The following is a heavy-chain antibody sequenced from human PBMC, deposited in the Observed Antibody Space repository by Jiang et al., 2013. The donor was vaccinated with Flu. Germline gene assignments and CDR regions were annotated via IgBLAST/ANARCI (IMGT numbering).Heavy chain of an antibody. D-gene: IGHD3-10*01. V-gene: IGHV4-4*02. Sequence: PGLVKPSGTLFLTCDVSGDSITNSNWWTWVRQSPGKGLEWIGEIFHTGKTNFNPSLASRLTLSVDQPRNQFSLKLSSVTAADTAVYYCARLNYYGSGSSPMEFDPWGQGTLVTVSS. CDR1: GDSITNSNW. CDR2: IFHTGKT. CDR3: ARLNYYGSGSSPMEFDP. J-gene: IGHJ5*02.